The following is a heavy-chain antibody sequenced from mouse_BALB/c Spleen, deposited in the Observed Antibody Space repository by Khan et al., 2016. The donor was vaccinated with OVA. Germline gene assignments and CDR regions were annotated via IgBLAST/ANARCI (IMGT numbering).Heavy chain of an antibody. CDR1: GYTFTSYW. CDR2: VAPGSGST. Sequence: DLVKPGASVKLSCKASGYTFTSYWISWIKERPGQGLEWIGRVAPGSGSTSFNEMFKAKATLTIDTSSRTAYIQLSSLSSGDSAVYFCARSNYYCNSLYALDYWGQGTSVTVSS. J-gene: IGHJ4*01. V-gene: IGHV1S41*01. CDR3: ARSNYYCNSLYALDY. D-gene: IGHD1-1*01.